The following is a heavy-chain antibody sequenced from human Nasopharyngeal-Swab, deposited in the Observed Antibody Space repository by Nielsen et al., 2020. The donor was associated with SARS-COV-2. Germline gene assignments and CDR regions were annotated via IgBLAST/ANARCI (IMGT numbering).Heavy chain of an antibody. D-gene: IGHD3-22*01. CDR2: ISYDGDNK. V-gene: IGHV3-30*04. CDR1: GFTFSTYA. Sequence: SCAASGFTFSTYAMHWVRQAPGKGLEWVSLISYDGDNKYYADSVKGRFTISRDNSKNTLYLQMNSLRAEDTAVYYCASGTNYYDRSGSIGTIDYWGQGTLVTVSS. J-gene: IGHJ4*02. CDR3: ASGTNYYDRSGSIGTIDY.